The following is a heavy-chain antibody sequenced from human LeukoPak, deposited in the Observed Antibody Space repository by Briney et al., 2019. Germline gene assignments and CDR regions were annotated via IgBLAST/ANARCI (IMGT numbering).Heavy chain of an antibody. CDR3: ASGITIFGVASDV. CDR1: GGSISSGGYS. J-gene: IGHJ6*04. CDR2: IYHSGST. D-gene: IGHD3-3*01. Sequence: PSQTLSLTCAVSGGSISSGGYSWSWIRQPPGKGLEWIGYIYHSGSTNYNPSLKSRVTISVDTSKNQFSLKLSSVTAADTAVYYCASGITIFGVASDVWGKGTTVTVSS. V-gene: IGHV4-30-2*01.